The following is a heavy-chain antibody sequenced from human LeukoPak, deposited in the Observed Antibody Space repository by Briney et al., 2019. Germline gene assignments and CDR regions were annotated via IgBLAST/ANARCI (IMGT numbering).Heavy chain of an antibody. CDR3: AKDRPNSGWFFDY. Sequence: GGSLRLSCAASGFTFSDYYMSWIRQAPGKGLEWVSYISSSGSTIYYADSVKGRFTISRDNAKNSLYLQMNSLRAEDTAVYYCAKDRPNSGWFFDYWGQGTLVTVSS. CDR1: GFTFSDYY. CDR2: ISSSGSTI. V-gene: IGHV3-11*01. D-gene: IGHD6-19*01. J-gene: IGHJ4*02.